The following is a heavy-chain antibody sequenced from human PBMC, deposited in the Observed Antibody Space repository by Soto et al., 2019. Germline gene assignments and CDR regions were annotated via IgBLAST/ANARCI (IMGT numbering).Heavy chain of an antibody. D-gene: IGHD3-10*01. CDR1: GDTFTTYD. CDR2: INPNSGNI. Sequence: ASVKVSCKASGDTFTTYDINWVRQATGHGLEWMGWINPNSGNIGYAQRFQGRVTMTRDTAIRTAYMEVSSLRSDDTAVYYCARGRASGSYYLLDYWGQGTLVTVPS. J-gene: IGHJ4*02. CDR3: ARGRASGSYYLLDY. V-gene: IGHV1-8*01.